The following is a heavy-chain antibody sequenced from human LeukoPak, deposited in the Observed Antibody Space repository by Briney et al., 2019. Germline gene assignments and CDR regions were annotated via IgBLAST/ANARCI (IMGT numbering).Heavy chain of an antibody. CDR1: GFSFSSHE. D-gene: IGHD2-2*01. J-gene: IGHJ3*02. CDR2: ISSSGSTI. V-gene: IGHV3-48*03. Sequence: PGGSLRLSCAASGFSFSSHEMNWVRQAPGKGLEWVSHISSSGSTIYYADSVKGRFTISRDNAKNTLYLQMNSLRAEDRAVYYCARGGYCSTTICYRRNAFDIWGQGTMVTVSS. CDR3: ARGGYCSTTICYRRNAFDI.